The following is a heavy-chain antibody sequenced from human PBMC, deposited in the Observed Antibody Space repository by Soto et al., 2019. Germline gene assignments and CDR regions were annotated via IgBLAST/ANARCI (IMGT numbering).Heavy chain of an antibody. CDR2: IIPIFVTA. Sequence: QVQLVQSGAEVKKPGSSVKVSCKASGGTFSSYAISWVRQAPGQGLEWMGGIIPIFVTANYAQKIQGRITMTSDKSTSTFYMELSTLRSEDTAVYYCARPYSSSWGPQYGMDVWGQGTTVTVSS. V-gene: IGHV1-69*06. CDR3: ARPYSSSWGPQYGMDV. CDR1: GGTFSSYA. D-gene: IGHD6-13*01. J-gene: IGHJ6*02.